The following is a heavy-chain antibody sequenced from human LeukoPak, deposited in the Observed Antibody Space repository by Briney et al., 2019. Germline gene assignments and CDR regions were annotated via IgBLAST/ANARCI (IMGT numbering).Heavy chain of an antibody. CDR2: INSDGSGT. Sequence: GGSLRLSCAASGFTFSSYWMHWVRQAPGKGLVWVSRINSDGSGTSDADFVKGRFTISRDNSKNTLYLQMNSLRAEDTAMYYCARDRLTFDAFDIWGAGTMVTVSS. CDR3: ARDRLTFDAFDI. D-gene: IGHD2/OR15-2a*01. J-gene: IGHJ3*02. CDR1: GFTFSSYW. V-gene: IGHV3-74*01.